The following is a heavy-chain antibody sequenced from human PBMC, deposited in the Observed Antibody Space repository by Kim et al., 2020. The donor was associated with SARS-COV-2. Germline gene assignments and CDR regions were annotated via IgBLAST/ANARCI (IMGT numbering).Heavy chain of an antibody. V-gene: IGHV3-66*02. D-gene: IGHD2-2*01. CDR1: GFTVSSSY. J-gene: IGHJ4*02. CDR2: IYRGGNT. CDR3: AIRLPTSWELDS. Sequence: GGSLRLSCEASGFTVSSSYMNWVRQAPGKGLEWVSIIYRGGNTYYADSVKGRFTISRDNSKNNLFHQMNSLVAEDTAVYYCAIRLPTSWELDSWGQGTLVSASS.